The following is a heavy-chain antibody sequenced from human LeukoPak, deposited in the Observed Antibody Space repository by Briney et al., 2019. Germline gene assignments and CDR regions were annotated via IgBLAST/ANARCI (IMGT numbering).Heavy chain of an antibody. CDR3: TRGRPGDPTLFDY. CDR2: ISAYNGHT. V-gene: IGHV1-18*01. J-gene: IGHJ4*02. CDR1: GYNVFSYG. Sequence: ASVKVSCKASGYNVFSYGFSWVRQAPGQGLEWMGWISAYNGHTNYAQNFQGRVTMTTDTSTRTAYMELRSLRSDDTAVYYCTRGRPGDPTLFDYWGQGTLVTVSP. D-gene: IGHD2-21*02.